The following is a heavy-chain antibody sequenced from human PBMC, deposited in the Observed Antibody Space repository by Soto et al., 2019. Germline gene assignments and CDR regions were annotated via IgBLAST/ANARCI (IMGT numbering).Heavy chain of an antibody. CDR2: IKSKTDGGTT. V-gene: IGHV3-15*01. CDR3: TTDQSLGLSYDYGDFY. J-gene: IGHJ4*02. D-gene: IGHD4-17*01. Sequence: GGSLRLSCAASGFTFSNAWMSWVRQAPGKGLEWVGRIKSKTDGGTTDYAAPVKGRFTISRDDSKNTLYLQMNSLKTEDTAVYYCTTDQSLGLSYDYGDFYWGQGTLVTVSS. CDR1: GFTFSNAW.